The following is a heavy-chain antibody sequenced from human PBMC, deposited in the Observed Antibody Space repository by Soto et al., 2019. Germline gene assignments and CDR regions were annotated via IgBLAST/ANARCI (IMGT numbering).Heavy chain of an antibody. CDR1: GFTFSSYS. D-gene: IGHD3-22*01. CDR2: ISSSSSYI. CDR3: AIYPGGYDSSGYFDY. J-gene: IGHJ4*02. Sequence: GGSLRLSCAASGFTFSSYSMNWVRQAPGKGLEWVSSISSSSSYIYYADSVKGRFTISRDNAKNSLYLQMNSLRAEDTAVYYCAIYPGGYDSSGYFDYWGQGTLVTVS. V-gene: IGHV3-21*01.